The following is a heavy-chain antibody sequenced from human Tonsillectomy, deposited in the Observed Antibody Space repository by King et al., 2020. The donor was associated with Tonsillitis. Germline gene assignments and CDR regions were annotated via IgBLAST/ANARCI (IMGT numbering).Heavy chain of an antibody. V-gene: IGHV2-26*01. Sequence: TLKESGPVLVKPTETLTLTCTVSGFSLSNARMGVSWIRQPPGKALEWLAHIFSNDEKSYITSLKSRLTISKDTSKSQVVLTMTNMDPVVTATYYCARRAGYSSSWYYAFDIWGQGTMVTVSS. J-gene: IGHJ3*02. D-gene: IGHD6-13*01. CDR2: IFSNDEK. CDR3: ARRAGYSSSWYYAFDI. CDR1: GFSLSNARMG.